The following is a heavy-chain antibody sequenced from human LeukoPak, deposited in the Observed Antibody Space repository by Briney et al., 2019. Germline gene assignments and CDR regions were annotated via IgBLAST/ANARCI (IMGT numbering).Heavy chain of an antibody. V-gene: IGHV1-8*01. CDR3: AIKLSSGGY. J-gene: IGHJ4*02. Sequence: AASVKVSCKASGYTFTSYDVNLVRQATRQGLEWMGWVSPNSANTAYAQKFQGRVTMTRNTSISTAYMELSSLRSEDTAVYYCAIKLSSGGYWGQGTLVTVSS. CDR1: GYTFTSYD. CDR2: VSPNSANT. D-gene: IGHD3-22*01.